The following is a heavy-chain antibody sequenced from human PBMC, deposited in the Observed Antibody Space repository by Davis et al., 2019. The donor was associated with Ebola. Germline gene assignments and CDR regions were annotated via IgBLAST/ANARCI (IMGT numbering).Heavy chain of an antibody. J-gene: IGHJ6*02. D-gene: IGHD6-13*01. CDR1: GFTFSSYW. Sequence: GESLKISCAASGFTFSSYWMHWVRQAPGKGLEWVSAISGSGGSTYYADSVKGRFTISRDNSKNTLYLQMNSLRAEDTAVYYCAKDRGEQQLVLYYYYGMDVWGQGTTVTVSS. CDR2: ISGSGGST. CDR3: AKDRGEQQLVLYYYYGMDV. V-gene: IGHV3-23*01.